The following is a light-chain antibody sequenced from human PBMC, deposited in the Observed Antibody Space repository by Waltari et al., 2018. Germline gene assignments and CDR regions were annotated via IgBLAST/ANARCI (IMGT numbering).Light chain of an antibody. CDR1: RLGDKY. CDR2: QDS. Sequence: SYELTQPPSVSVSPGQTASLPCSGDRLGDKYAYWYQQKPGQSPVRVIYQDSRRSSGIPERVSGSNSGNTATLTISGSQAMDEADYYCQAWDSNTVVFGGGTKLTVL. V-gene: IGLV3-1*01. J-gene: IGLJ2*01. CDR3: QAWDSNTVV.